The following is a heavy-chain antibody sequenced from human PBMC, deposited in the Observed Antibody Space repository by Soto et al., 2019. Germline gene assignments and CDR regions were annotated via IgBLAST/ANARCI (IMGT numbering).Heavy chain of an antibody. D-gene: IGHD3-3*02. CDR1: VDSFTSYW. CDR2: IYPGDSDT. CDR3: ATFRSPRGYYYGMEV. V-gene: IGHV5-51*01. J-gene: IGHJ6*04. Sequence: PGESLKISCKGSVDSFTSYWIGWLRQMPVKGLEWRGIIYPGDSDTRYSPSFQGQVTISADKSISTDYLQWSSLKASHTAMYYCATFRSPRGYYYGMEVWGKGTTVTVSS.